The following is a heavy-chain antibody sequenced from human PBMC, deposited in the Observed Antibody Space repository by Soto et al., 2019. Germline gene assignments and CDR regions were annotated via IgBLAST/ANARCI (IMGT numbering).Heavy chain of an antibody. CDR1: GGSISSGGYY. CDR2: IYYSGST. D-gene: IGHD3-10*01. Sequence: QVQLQESGPGLVKPSQTLSLTCTVSGGSISSGGYYWSWIRQHPGKSLEWIGYIYYSGSTYYNPSLKSRVTISVSTSKNQFSLKLSSVTAADTAVYYCARYPHYYGSGSFDAFDIWGQGTMVTVSS. V-gene: IGHV4-31*03. CDR3: ARYPHYYGSGSFDAFDI. J-gene: IGHJ3*02.